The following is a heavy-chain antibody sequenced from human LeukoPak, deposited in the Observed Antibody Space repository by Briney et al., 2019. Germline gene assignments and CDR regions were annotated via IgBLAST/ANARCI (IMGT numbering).Heavy chain of an antibody. V-gene: IGHV3-23*01. Sequence: GGPLRLSCEASGFTFSSYAMNWLRQAPGKGLEWVSIISGSAGIIYYADSVKGRFTISRDNSKNTLYLQMNSLKDEDKAVYYCAKDHTTIVGYFDYWGQGTLVTVSS. D-gene: IGHD2/OR15-2a*01. CDR3: AKDHTTIVGYFDY. J-gene: IGHJ4*02. CDR2: ISGSAGII. CDR1: GFTFSSYA.